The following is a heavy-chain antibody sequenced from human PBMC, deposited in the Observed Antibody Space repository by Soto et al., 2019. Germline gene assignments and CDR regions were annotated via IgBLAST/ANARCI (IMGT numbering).Heavy chain of an antibody. CDR2: ISAYNDNT. Sequence: VQLGQSGAKVKQPGASVQVSCKASGYTLTNYYISWVRQAPGQVIEWIGWISAYNDNTNYAQNVQDRVTMTKDPHKRTCYMELRSLSSDDTDVYYCAREVDYWGQGTLVSLCS. J-gene: IGHJ4*02. V-gene: IGHV1-18*01. CDR1: GYTLTNYY. CDR3: AREVDY.